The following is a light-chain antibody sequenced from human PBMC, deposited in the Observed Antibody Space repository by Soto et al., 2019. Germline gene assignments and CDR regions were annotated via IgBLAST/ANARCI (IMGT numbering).Light chain of an antibody. CDR2: AAS. Sequence: IQLTQSPSSLSASLGDIFTITCRASQDIAIYLAWYQQKPGEAPKXLIYAASTLYGGVPSRFSGSGSGTDLDLTITSLQAEDFATYYCQQLRMYPSTFGGGTKVDI. V-gene: IGKV1-9*01. CDR3: QQLRMYPST. CDR1: QDIAIY. J-gene: IGKJ4*01.